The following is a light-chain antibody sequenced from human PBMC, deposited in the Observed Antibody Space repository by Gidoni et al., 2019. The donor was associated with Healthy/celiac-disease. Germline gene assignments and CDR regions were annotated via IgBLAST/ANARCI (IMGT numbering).Light chain of an antibody. J-gene: IGKJ2*02. V-gene: IGKV4-1*01. CDR2: WAS. Sequence: DIVMTQSPDSLAVSLGERATINCKSSQSVLYSSNNKNYLAWYQQKPGQPPKLLIYWASTRESGVPDRFSGSVSRTDFTLTISSLQAEDVAVCYCQQYYITRPWTFXQXTKLEIK. CDR3: QQYYITRPWT. CDR1: QSVLYSSNNKNY.